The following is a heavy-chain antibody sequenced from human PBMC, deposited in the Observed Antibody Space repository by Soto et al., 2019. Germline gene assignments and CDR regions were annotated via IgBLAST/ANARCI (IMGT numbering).Heavy chain of an antibody. CDR2: ISGSGGST. CDR1: GFTFSSYA. J-gene: IGHJ4*02. CDR3: AKDPTPLRITMIVVVTPFDY. Sequence: GGSLRLSCAASGFTFSSYAMSWVRQAPGKGLEWVSAISGSGGSTYYADSVKGRFTISRDNSKKPLYLQMNSLRAEDTAVYYCAKDPTPLRITMIVVVTPFDYWGQGTLVTVSS. V-gene: IGHV3-23*01. D-gene: IGHD3-22*01.